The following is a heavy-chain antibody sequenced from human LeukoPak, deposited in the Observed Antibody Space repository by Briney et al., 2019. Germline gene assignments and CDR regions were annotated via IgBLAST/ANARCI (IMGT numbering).Heavy chain of an antibody. V-gene: IGHV4-39*01. Sequence: LETLSLTCTVSGGSISSSSYYWGWIRQPPGKGLEWIGSIYYSGSTYYNPSLKSRVTISVDTSKNQFSLKLSSVTAADTAVYYCARHDVVSYWFDPWGQGTLVTVSS. D-gene: IGHD2-15*01. CDR2: IYYSGST. J-gene: IGHJ5*02. CDR1: GGSISSSSYY. CDR3: ARHDVVSYWFDP.